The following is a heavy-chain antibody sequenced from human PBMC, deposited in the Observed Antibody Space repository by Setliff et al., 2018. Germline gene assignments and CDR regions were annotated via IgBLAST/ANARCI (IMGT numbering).Heavy chain of an antibody. CDR3: ARVTNWGLDLRFDP. D-gene: IGHD7-27*01. Sequence: ASVKVSCKATGYTFNNYGITWVRQAPGQGLEWMGWINNYSFETTYPQKFLDRVTMTTDTSATTAYMELKNLRSDDTAVYYCARVTNWGLDLRFDPWGQGILVTVSS. V-gene: IGHV1-18*01. CDR2: INNYSFET. J-gene: IGHJ5*02. CDR1: GYTFNNYG.